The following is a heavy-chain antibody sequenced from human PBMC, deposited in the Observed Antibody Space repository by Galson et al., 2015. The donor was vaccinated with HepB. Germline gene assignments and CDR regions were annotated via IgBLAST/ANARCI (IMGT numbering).Heavy chain of an antibody. J-gene: IGHJ4*02. CDR2: IGTAGDP. D-gene: IGHD3-22*01. CDR1: GFTFSSYD. V-gene: IGHV3-13*05. CDR3: ARARGGVYYYDSSVPELPDY. Sequence: SLRLSCAASGFTFSSYDMHWVRQATGKGLEWVSAIGTAGDPYYPGSVKGRFTISRENAKNSLYLQMNSLRAGDTAVYYCARARGGVYYYDSSVPELPDYWGQGTLVTVSS.